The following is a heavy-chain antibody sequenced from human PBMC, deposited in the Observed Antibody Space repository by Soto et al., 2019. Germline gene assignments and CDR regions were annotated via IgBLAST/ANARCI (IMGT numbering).Heavy chain of an antibody. V-gene: IGHV1-18*01. D-gene: IGHD3-3*01. CDR1: GYIFTSYG. Sequence: AAVKVSCKASGYIFTSYGISWVRQAPGQGLEWMGWISAYNGNTKYAQNLQGRVTLTTDTSTYTAYMELRSLQSDDTAMYYCARDFGSDLSAPGAVFDSRGHGALVTVSS. J-gene: IGHJ4*01. CDR3: ARDFGSDLSAPGAVFDS. CDR2: ISAYNGNT.